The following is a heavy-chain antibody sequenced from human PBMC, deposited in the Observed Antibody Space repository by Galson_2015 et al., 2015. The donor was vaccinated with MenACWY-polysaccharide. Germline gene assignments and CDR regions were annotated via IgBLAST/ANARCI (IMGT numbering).Heavy chain of an antibody. J-gene: IGHJ6*02. Sequence: SLRLSCAASGFTFSSYAMSWVRQAPGKGLEWVSAISGSGGSTYYADSVKGRFTISRDNSKNTLYLRMNSLRAEDTAVYYCAKSEMATSYYYYYGMDVWGQGTTVTVSS. CDR2: ISGSGGST. CDR1: GFTFSSYA. CDR3: AKSEMATSYYYYYGMDV. D-gene: IGHD5-24*01. V-gene: IGHV3-23*01.